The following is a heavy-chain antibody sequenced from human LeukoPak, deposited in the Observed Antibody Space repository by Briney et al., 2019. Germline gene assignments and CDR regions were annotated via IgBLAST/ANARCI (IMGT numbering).Heavy chain of an antibody. CDR2: IYPRGSRT. D-gene: IGHD2-2*01. CDR3: ARHLSDITSSPNY. Sequence: GESLKVSCKGSGYSFSSYWIAWVRQMPGKGLEWMGVIYPRGSRTTYSPSFQDQVTISADKSISTAYLQWTSLKASDTAMYYCARHLSDITSSPNYWGPGTLVTVSS. J-gene: IGHJ4*02. CDR1: GYSFSSYW. V-gene: IGHV5-51*01.